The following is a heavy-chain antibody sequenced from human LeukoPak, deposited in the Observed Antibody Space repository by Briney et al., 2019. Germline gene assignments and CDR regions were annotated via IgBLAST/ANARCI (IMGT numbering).Heavy chain of an antibody. V-gene: IGHV3-23*01. CDR3: AKDYGDSRRGYYYYYYMDV. J-gene: IGHJ6*03. CDR1: GFTFSSYG. CDR2: ISGSGGST. D-gene: IGHD4-17*01. Sequence: GGSLRLSCAASGFTFSSYGMYWVRQAPGKGLEWVSAISGSGGSTYYADSGKGWFTISRDNFKNTLYLQMNSLRAEDTAVYYCAKDYGDSRRGYYYYYYMDVWGKGTTVTISS.